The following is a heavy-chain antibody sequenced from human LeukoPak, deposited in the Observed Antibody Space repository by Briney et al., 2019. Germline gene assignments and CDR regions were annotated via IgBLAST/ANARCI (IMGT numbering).Heavy chain of an antibody. CDR1: GGSISSSSYY. J-gene: IGHJ4*02. Sequence: PSETLSLTCTVSGGSISSSSYYWSWIRQPPGKGLEWIGYVYHTGSTNYNPSLKSQFTISIETSRNQFSLSLTSVTAADTAMYYCARGRRDGSYYFDYWGQGTSVTVSS. V-gene: IGHV4-61*01. CDR2: VYHTGST. CDR3: ARGRRDGSYYFDY.